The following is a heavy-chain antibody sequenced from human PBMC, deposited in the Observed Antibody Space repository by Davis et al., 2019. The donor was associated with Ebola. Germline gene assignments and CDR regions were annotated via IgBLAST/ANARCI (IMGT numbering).Heavy chain of an antibody. CDR2: IYYSGST. CDR1: GGSVSSGSYY. Sequence: MPSETLSLTCTVSGGSVSSGSYYWSWIRQPPGKGLEWIGYIYYSGSTNYNPSLKSRVTISVDTSKNQFSLKLSSVTAADTAVYYCASGNWKNGRPFDYWGHGTLVTVSS. V-gene: IGHV4-61*01. CDR3: ASGNWKNGRPFDY. J-gene: IGHJ4*01. D-gene: IGHD1/OR15-1a*01.